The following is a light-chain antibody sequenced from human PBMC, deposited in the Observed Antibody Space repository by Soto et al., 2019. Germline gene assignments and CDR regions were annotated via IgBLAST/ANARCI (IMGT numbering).Light chain of an antibody. Sequence: QSALTQPRSVSGSPGQSVTISCTGTSSDVGVYNYVSWYQQYPGKAPKIMIYDVSKRPSGVPDRFSGSKSDNTASLTISGLQAEDEADYYCCSYTSSSTSDVFGTGTKLTVL. CDR1: SSDVGVYNY. V-gene: IGLV2-11*01. J-gene: IGLJ1*01. CDR2: DVS. CDR3: CSYTSSSTSDV.